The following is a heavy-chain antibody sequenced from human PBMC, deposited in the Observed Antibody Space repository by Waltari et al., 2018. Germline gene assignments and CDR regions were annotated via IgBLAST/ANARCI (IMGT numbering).Heavy chain of an antibody. J-gene: IGHJ4*02. CDR1: GFTFSRYA. V-gene: IGHV3-30-3*01. Sequence: QVQLVESGGGVVQPGRSLRRSCATSGFTFSRYALLWVRQAPGKGLEWVAVISYDVSNKYYADSVKGRFTISRDNSKNTLYLQMNSLRAEDTAVYYCARAPGAAPLDYWGQGTLVTVSS. CDR2: ISYDVSNK. D-gene: IGHD6-6*01. CDR3: ARAPGAAPLDY.